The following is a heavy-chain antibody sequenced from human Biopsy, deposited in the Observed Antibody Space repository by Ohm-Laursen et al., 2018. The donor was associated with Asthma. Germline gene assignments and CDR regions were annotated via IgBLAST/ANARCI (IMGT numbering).Heavy chain of an antibody. J-gene: IGHJ4*02. CDR3: ARRSYNWDDIDS. Sequence: GASVKVSCKTSGYTFIGYHIHWVRQAPGQGLEWMGRISVYNGDTNSAQKLQDRVTLTTDTYTDTAYMELRSLRSDDTAVYYCARRSYNWDDIDSWGQGTLVTVSS. V-gene: IGHV1-18*04. CDR2: ISVYNGDT. CDR1: GYTFIGYH. D-gene: IGHD1-1*01.